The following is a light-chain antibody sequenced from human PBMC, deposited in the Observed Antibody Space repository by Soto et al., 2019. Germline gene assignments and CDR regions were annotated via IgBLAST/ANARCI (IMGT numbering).Light chain of an antibody. CDR1: QSVSSSY. Sequence: EIVLTQSPGTLSLSPGERATLSCRASQSVSSSYLAWYQQKPGQAPRLLIYGASSRATGIPDRFSGSGSGTDFTVTISRLEPEDFAVDYCHQYGSSPRTFGQGTKLEIK. CDR3: HQYGSSPRT. CDR2: GAS. J-gene: IGKJ2*01. V-gene: IGKV3-20*01.